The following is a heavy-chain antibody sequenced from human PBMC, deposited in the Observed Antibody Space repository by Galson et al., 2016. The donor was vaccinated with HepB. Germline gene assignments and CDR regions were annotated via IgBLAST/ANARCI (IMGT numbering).Heavy chain of an antibody. D-gene: IGHD2-8*02. CDR3: ARRSDSLLVVTGDC. CDR1: GFTVSSNY. J-gene: IGHJ4*02. V-gene: IGHV3-66*02. CDR2: IYSGGST. Sequence: SLRLSCAASGFTVSSNYMTWVRQAPGKGPEWVSVIYSGGSTSYADSVKGRFTISRDSSKNTLYLQMNSLRPEDTAVYYCARRSDSLLVVTGDCWGQGTLATVSS.